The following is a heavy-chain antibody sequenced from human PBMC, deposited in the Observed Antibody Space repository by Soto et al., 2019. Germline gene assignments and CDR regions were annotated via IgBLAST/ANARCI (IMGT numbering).Heavy chain of an antibody. CDR3: ARDRVVVVQDDRQDAFDL. V-gene: IGHV1-18*04. D-gene: IGHD2-2*01. CDR1: CYTFTIYV. CDR2: ISAYNGNT. J-gene: IGHJ3*01. Sequence: ASVNVSFKASCYTFTIYVIILVRQSPLQGLEWMGWISAYNGNTNYAQKLQGRVTMTTDTSTSTAYMELRSLRSDDTAVYYCARDRVVVVQDDRQDAFDLWGQGTMVTVXS.